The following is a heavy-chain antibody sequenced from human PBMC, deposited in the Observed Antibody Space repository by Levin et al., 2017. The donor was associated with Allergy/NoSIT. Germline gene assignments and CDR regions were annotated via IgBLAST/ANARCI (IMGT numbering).Heavy chain of an antibody. Sequence: PGGSLRLSCAASGFTFSSYAMHWVRQAPGKGLEWVAVISYDGSNKYYADSVKGRFTISRDNSKNTLYLQMNSLRAEDTAVYYCARDRRRIVGAHGFDPWGQGTLVTVSS. CDR1: GFTFSSYA. D-gene: IGHD1-26*01. J-gene: IGHJ5*02. CDR3: ARDRRRIVGAHGFDP. CDR2: ISYDGSNK. V-gene: IGHV3-30-3*01.